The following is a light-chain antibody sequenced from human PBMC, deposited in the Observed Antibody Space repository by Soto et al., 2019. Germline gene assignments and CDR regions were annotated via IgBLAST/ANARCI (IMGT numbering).Light chain of an antibody. CDR3: QQVDTFPFT. J-gene: IGKJ4*01. V-gene: IGKV1-5*03. CDR2: KAT. Sequence: DIQMTQSPSIVSASVGDRVTITCRASQRIDTWLAWYQQKPGTAPKLLIYKATTLQSGVPSRFSGSGSGTEFSLTINSLQPEDFATYFCQQVDTFPFTFGGGTKVDIK. CDR1: QRIDTW.